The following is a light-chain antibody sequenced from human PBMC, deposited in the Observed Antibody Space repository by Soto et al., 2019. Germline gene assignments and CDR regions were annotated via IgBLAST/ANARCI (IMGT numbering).Light chain of an antibody. Sequence: DIKMHQSPSSLSASVGDRGTIACRASQSISSYLNWYQQKPGKAPKLLIYAASSLQSGVPSRFSGSGSGTDFTPTISSLQPEDFATYYCQQSYSTPRAFGQGTKVDIK. V-gene: IGKV1-39*01. CDR3: QQSYSTPRA. J-gene: IGKJ1*01. CDR2: AAS. CDR1: QSISSY.